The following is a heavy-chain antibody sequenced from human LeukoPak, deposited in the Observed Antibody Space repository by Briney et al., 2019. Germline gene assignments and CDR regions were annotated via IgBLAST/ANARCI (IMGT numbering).Heavy chain of an antibody. CDR1: GYIFTSFY. D-gene: IGHD2-15*01. J-gene: IGHJ6*02. CDR3: ARDPPRIVVVVAATNYYGTDV. Sequence: GASVKVSCKASGYIFTSFYMHWVRQAPGQGLEWMGWISAYNGNTNYAQKLQGRVTMTTDTSTSTAYMELRSLRSDDTAVYYCARDPPRIVVVVAATNYYGTDVWGQGTTVTVSS. CDR2: ISAYNGNT. V-gene: IGHV1-18*04.